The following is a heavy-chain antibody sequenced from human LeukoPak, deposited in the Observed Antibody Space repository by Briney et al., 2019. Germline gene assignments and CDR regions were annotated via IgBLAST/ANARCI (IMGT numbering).Heavy chain of an antibody. Sequence: SETLSLTCTVSGYSISSGYYWGWIRQPPGKGLEWIGEINHSGSTNYNPSLKSRVTISVDTSKNQFSLKLSSVTAADTAVYYCASGAGIAAAGWSDPWGQGTLVTVSS. CDR3: ASGAGIAAAGWSDP. D-gene: IGHD6-13*01. V-gene: IGHV4-38-2*02. CDR2: INHSGST. CDR1: GYSISSGYY. J-gene: IGHJ5*02.